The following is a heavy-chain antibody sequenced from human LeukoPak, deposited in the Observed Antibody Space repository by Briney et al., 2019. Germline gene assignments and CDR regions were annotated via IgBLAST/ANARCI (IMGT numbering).Heavy chain of an antibody. CDR3: ARLPEYYYYYGMDV. J-gene: IGHJ6*02. CDR1: GYTFTGYY. Sequence: SVKVSCKASGYTFTGYYMHWVRQAPGQGLEWMGGIIPIFGTANYAQKFQGRVTITADESTSTAYMELSSLRSEDTAVYYCARLPEYYYYYGMDVWGQGTTVTVSS. D-gene: IGHD1-14*01. V-gene: IGHV1-69*13. CDR2: IIPIFGTA.